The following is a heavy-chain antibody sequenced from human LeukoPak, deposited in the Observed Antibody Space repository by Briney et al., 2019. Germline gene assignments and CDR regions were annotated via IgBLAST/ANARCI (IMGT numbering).Heavy chain of an antibody. CDR3: ATGLGGQWLAHGLFDY. V-gene: IGHV1-24*01. D-gene: IGHD6-19*01. CDR2: FDPEDGET. J-gene: IGHJ4*02. Sequence: GASVQVSCKVSGYTLTELSMHWVRQAPGKGLEWMGGFDPEDGETIYGQKFQGRVTMTEDTSTDTAYMELSSLRSEDTAVYYCATGLGGQWLAHGLFDYWGQGTLVTVSS. CDR1: GYTLTELS.